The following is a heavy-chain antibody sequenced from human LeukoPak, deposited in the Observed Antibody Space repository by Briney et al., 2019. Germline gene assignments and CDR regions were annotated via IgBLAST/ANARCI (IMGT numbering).Heavy chain of an antibody. J-gene: IGHJ4*02. CDR3: ARSDTDFWSGFDY. D-gene: IGHD3-3*01. V-gene: IGHV3-48*04. CDR2: ISSSSSTI. Sequence: PGESLRLSCAASGFTFSSYSMNWVRQAPGKGLDWVSYISSSSSTIYYADSMKGRFTISRDNAKISLYLQMNSLRAEDTAVYYCARSDTDFWSGFDYWGQGTLVTVSS. CDR1: GFTFSSYS.